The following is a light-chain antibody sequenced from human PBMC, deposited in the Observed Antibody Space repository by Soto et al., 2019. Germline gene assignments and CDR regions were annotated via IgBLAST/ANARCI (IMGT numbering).Light chain of an antibody. Sequence: IGWTQSPGTLSVSAGERATLSCRASQSVSNNYLAWYQQQPGQAPRLRIYGASNRATGIPDRLSGSGSGTDFTLTISRLEPEDSAVYYCQQYGSSGTFGQGTKVDIK. CDR2: GAS. CDR3: QQYGSSGT. CDR1: QSVSNNY. J-gene: IGKJ1*01. V-gene: IGKV3-20*01.